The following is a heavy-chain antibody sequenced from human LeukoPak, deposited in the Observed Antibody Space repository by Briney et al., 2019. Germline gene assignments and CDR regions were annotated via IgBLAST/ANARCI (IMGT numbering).Heavy chain of an antibody. CDR3: ARVSSLAVAGFFDY. CDR1: GFTFSSYS. CDR2: ISSSSSYI. V-gene: IGHV3-21*01. J-gene: IGHJ4*02. Sequence: GGSLRLSCAASGFTFSSYSMNWVRQAPGKGLEWVSSISSSSSYIYYADSVKGRFTISRDNAKNSLYLQMNSLRAEDTAVYYCARVSSLAVAGFFDYWGQGILVTVSS. D-gene: IGHD6-19*01.